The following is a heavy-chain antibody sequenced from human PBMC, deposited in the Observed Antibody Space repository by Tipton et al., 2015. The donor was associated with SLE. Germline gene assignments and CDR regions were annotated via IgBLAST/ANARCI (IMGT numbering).Heavy chain of an antibody. D-gene: IGHD3-22*01. Sequence: GLVKPSETLSLSCTVSGGSIASSSESWDWIRQSPGKGLEWIGTIYYSGSTNYNPSLQSRVTMSVDTSKNQYSLKLRSVTAADTAVYYCAREISSAEGFDYWGQGTLVTVSS. CDR2: IYYSGST. V-gene: IGHV4-39*07. CDR1: GGSIASSSES. J-gene: IGHJ4*02. CDR3: AREISSAEGFDY.